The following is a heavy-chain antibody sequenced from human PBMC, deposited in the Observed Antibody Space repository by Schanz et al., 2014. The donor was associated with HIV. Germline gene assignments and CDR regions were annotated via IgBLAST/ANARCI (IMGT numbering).Heavy chain of an antibody. CDR3: ARDTVRFFEWFGANWFDS. D-gene: IGHD3-3*01. J-gene: IGHJ5*01. Sequence: QVPLQQWGAGQLKISETLSLTCAVYGGSFTAYQWSWIRQIPGKGLEWIGDINYSGNTNYNPSLKNRIIISADTSMNQFSLRLTPVTAADTAVYYCARDTVRFFEWFGANWFDSWGQGTLVTVSS. CDR1: GGSFTAYQ. CDR2: INYSGNT. V-gene: IGHV4-34*01.